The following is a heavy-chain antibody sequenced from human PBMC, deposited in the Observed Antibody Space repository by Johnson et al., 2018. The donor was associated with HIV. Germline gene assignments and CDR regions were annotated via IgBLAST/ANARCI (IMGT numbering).Heavy chain of an antibody. D-gene: IGHD3-10*01. Sequence: EVQLVESGGGVVRPVGSLRLSCAASGFTFSSYWMHWVRQAPGKGLVWVSRINSDGSSTNYADSVKGRFTISRDNAKNTLYLQMNSLRAEDTAVYYCARSDPSTLLWFGDNDAFDIWGQGTMVTV. CDR1: GFTFSSYW. CDR2: INSDGSST. J-gene: IGHJ3*02. V-gene: IGHV3-74*02. CDR3: ARSDPSTLLWFGDNDAFDI.